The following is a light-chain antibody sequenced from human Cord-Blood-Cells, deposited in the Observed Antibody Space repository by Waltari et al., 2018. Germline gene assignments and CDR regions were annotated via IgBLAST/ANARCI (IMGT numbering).Light chain of an antibody. CDR2: GAS. Sequence: EIVLTQSPGTLSLSPGERATLSCRASQIVSSSYLAWYQQKPGQAPRLLIYGASSRATGIPDRFSGSGSGTDFTLTISRLEPEDFAVYYCQLGFTFGPGTKVDIK. CDR3: QLGFT. CDR1: QIVSSSY. J-gene: IGKJ3*01. V-gene: IGKV3-20*01.